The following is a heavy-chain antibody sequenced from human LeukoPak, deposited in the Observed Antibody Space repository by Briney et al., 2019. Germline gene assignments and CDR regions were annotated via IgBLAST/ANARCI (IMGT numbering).Heavy chain of an antibody. J-gene: IGHJ3*02. CDR2: ISAYDGHT. CDR1: GYTFTTYG. Sequence: ASVKVSCKASGYTFTTYGISWVRQAPGQGLEWMGWISAYDGHTNYAQNLQGRVTMTTDTSTSTAYMELRSLRSDDTAVYCCARAGLWELPRYAFDIWGQGTMVTVSS. CDR3: ARAGLWELPRYAFDI. D-gene: IGHD1-26*01. V-gene: IGHV1-18*01.